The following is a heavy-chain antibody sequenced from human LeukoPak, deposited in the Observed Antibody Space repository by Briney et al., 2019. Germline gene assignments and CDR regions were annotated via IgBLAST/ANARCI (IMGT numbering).Heavy chain of an antibody. CDR1: GYTFTSYG. D-gene: IGHD2-2*01. V-gene: IGHV1-18*01. Sequence: ASVKVSCKASGYTFTSYGISWVRLAPGQGLEWMGWISAYNGNTNYAQKLQGRVTMTTDTSTSTAYMELRSLRSDDTAVYYCARVVVPAAPYNWFDPWGQGTLVTVSS. J-gene: IGHJ5*02. CDR3: ARVVVPAAPYNWFDP. CDR2: ISAYNGNT.